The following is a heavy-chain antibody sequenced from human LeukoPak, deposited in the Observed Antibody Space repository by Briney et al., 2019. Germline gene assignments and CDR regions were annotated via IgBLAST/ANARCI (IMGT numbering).Heavy chain of an antibody. CDR1: GYTFTSYD. V-gene: IGHV1-8*03. CDR2: MNPNSGNT. Sequence: ASVLVSCKASGYTFTSYDINWLRQAPGQGLEWMGWMNPNSGNTGYAQRYQGRVTITRNTSISTAYMELSSLRTEDTAVYYCARGSSSSWYYYYYDMDVWGKGTTVTVSS. J-gene: IGHJ6*03. D-gene: IGHD6-13*01. CDR3: ARGSSSSWYYYYYDMDV.